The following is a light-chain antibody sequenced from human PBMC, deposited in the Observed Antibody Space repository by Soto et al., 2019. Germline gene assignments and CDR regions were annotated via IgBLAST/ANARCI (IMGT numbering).Light chain of an antibody. J-gene: IGLJ1*01. V-gene: IGLV2-14*01. CDR2: DVS. Sequence: QPVLTQPASVSGSPGQSITISCTGTSSEVGGYNYVSWYRQHPGRAPKLMIYDVSNRPSGVSNRFSGSKSGNTASLTISGLQAEDEADYYCSSYTRSSTYVFGTGTKVTVL. CDR1: SSEVGGYNY. CDR3: SSYTRSSTYV.